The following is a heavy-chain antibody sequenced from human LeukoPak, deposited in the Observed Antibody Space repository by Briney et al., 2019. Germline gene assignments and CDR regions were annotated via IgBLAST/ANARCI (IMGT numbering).Heavy chain of an antibody. J-gene: IGHJ4*02. Sequence: PSQTLSLTCTVSGGSISSGDYYWSWIRQPPGKGLEWIGYIYYSGSTNYNPSLKSRVTISVDTSKNQFSLKLSSVTAADTAVYYCARHDWGGAAVWDYWGQGTLVTVSS. CDR3: ARHDWGGAAVWDY. V-gene: IGHV4-61*08. CDR1: GGSISSGDYY. D-gene: IGHD3-16*01. CDR2: IYYSGST.